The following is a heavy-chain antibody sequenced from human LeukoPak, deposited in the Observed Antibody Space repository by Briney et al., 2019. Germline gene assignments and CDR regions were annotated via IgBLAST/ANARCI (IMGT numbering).Heavy chain of an antibody. CDR1: GGSISSSSYY. CDR2: IYHSGST. V-gene: IGHV4-39*07. CDR3: ARAVYCTNGVCYQHYFDY. J-gene: IGHJ4*02. Sequence: SETLSLTCTVSGGSISSSSYYWGWIRQPPGKGLEWIGSIYHSGSTYYNPSLKSRVTISVDTSKNQFSLKLSSVTAADTAFYSCARAVYCTNGVCYQHYFDYWGQGTLVTVSS. D-gene: IGHD2-8*01.